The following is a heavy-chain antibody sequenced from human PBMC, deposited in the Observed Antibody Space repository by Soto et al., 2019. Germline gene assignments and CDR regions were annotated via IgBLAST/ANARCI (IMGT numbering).Heavy chain of an antibody. CDR3: ARARYYYDSSGYYIY. Sequence: SETLSLTCAVYGGSFSGYYWSWIRQPPGKGLEWIGEINHSGSTNYNPSLKSRVTISVDTSKNQFSLKLSSVTAADTAVYYCARARYYYDSSGYYIYWGQGTLVTVFS. J-gene: IGHJ4*02. D-gene: IGHD3-22*01. CDR1: GGSFSGYY. V-gene: IGHV4-34*01. CDR2: INHSGST.